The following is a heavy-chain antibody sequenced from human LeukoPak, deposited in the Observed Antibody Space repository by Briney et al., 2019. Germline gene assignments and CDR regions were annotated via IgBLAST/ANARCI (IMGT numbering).Heavy chain of an antibody. D-gene: IGHD1-20*01. V-gene: IGHV3-23*01. CDR1: GFTFSAYA. CDR3: AKVITGAPPWRGAFDI. J-gene: IGHJ3*02. CDR2: IGGSGVST. Sequence: GGSLRLSSAASGFTFSAYAMSWVRQAPGKRLEWVSFIGGSGVSTWYADSVKGRFTFSRDNSKNTLYLQMNSLRAEDTAIYYCAKVITGAPPWRGAFDIWSQGTMVAVSS.